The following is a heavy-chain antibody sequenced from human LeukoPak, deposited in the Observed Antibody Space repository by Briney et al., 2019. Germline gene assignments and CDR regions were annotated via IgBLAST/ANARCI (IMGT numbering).Heavy chain of an antibody. V-gene: IGHV3-30*02. CDR3: AKDINWFAGIVVVPAVDY. D-gene: IGHD2-2*01. CDR1: GLTFSSYG. CDR2: IRYDGSNK. Sequence: PGGSLRLSCAASGLTFSSYGMHWVRQAPGKGLEWVAFIRYDGSNKYYADSVKGRFTISRDNSKNTLYLQMNSLRAEDTAVYYCAKDINWFAGIVVVPAVDYWGQGTLVTVSS. J-gene: IGHJ4*02.